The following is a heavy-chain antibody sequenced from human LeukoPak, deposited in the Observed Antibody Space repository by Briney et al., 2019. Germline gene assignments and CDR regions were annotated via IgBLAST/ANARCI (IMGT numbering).Heavy chain of an antibody. D-gene: IGHD6-13*01. J-gene: IGHJ4*02. CDR3: ARDKGVIAAG. Sequence: RAGRSLRLSCAASGFSFDVYGMSSVRHPPGKGLEWDSGINWNGGNTGYAPSMTGRFTISRDKAKSCMYIQMNSLRGEETALYHCARDKGVIAAGWGQGSLVTVSS. CDR2: INWNGGNT. V-gene: IGHV3-20*01. CDR1: GFSFDVYG.